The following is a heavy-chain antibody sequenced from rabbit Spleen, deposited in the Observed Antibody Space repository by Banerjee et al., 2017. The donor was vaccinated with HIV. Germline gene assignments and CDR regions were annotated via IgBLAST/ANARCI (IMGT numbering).Heavy chain of an antibody. J-gene: IGHJ4*01. CDR1: GFSFSDIDV. Sequence: QEQLVESGGGLVKPEGSLTLTCKASGFSFSDIDVMCWVRQPPGKGLQWIACINTYTGTPVSATWAEGRFTITGTSSPTVTLPLTSLTVAATATYFCARGLAGVIGWNFNLWGRGTLVTVS. CDR3: ARGLAGVIGWNFNL. CDR2: INTYTGTP. D-gene: IGHD1-1*01. V-gene: IGHV1S45*01.